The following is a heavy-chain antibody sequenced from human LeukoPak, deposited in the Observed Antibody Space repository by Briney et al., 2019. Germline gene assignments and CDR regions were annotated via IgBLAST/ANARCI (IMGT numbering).Heavy chain of an antibody. D-gene: IGHD3-3*01. CDR2: IKSKTDGGTT. CDR1: GFTFSNAW. CDR3: TTDVSGYDFWSGYNPQ. V-gene: IGHV3-15*01. J-gene: IGHJ4*02. Sequence: PGGSLRLSCAASGFTFSNAWMSWVRQAPGKGLEWVGRIKSKTDGGTTDYAAPVKGRFTISRDDSKNTLYLQMNSLKTEDTAVYYCTTDVSGYDFWSGYNPQWGQGTLVTVSS.